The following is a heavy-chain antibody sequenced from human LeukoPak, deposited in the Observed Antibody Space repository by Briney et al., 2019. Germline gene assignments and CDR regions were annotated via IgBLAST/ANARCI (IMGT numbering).Heavy chain of an antibody. V-gene: IGHV4-39*01. D-gene: IGHD3-22*01. CDR3: ARWAYYYDRGNDAFDI. Sequence: PSETLSLTCTVSGGSISSSNYYWGWIRQPPGKGLEWIGSIYYSGSTYYNPSLKSRVTISVDTSKNQFSLKLSSVTAADTAVYYCARWAYYYDRGNDAFDIWGQGTMVTVSS. CDR1: GGSISSSNYY. CDR2: IYYSGST. J-gene: IGHJ3*02.